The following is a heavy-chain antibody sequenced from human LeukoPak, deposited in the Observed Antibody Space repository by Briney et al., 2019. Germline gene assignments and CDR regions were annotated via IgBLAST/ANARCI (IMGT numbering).Heavy chain of an antibody. D-gene: IGHD3-10*01. CDR3: TRGYGSFDN. CDR1: EFTFISYD. CDR2: ISYDGNEK. Sequence: GGSLRLSCAASEFTFISYDMHWVRQAPAKGLEWVAIISYDGNEKYYADSVKGRFTISRDNSKNTLYLQMNSLIAEDTAVYYCTRGYGSFDNWGQGTLVIVSS. J-gene: IGHJ4*02. V-gene: IGHV3-30*03.